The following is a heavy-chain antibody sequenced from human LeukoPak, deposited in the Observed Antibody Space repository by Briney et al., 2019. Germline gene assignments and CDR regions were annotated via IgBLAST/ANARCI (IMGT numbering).Heavy chain of an antibody. CDR2: IYYSGST. CDR1: GGSFSGYY. Sequence: PSETLSLTCAVYGGSFSGYYWGWIRQPPGKGLEWIGSIYYSGSTYYNPSLKSRVTISVDTSKNQFSLKLSSVTAADTAVYYCARSYDSSGYYYANYFDYWGQGTLVTVSS. V-gene: IGHV4-39*01. J-gene: IGHJ4*02. D-gene: IGHD3-22*01. CDR3: ARSYDSSGYYYANYFDY.